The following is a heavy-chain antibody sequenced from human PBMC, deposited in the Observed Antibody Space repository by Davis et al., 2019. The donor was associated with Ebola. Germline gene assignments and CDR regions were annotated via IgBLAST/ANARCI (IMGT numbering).Heavy chain of an antibody. CDR3: AKGDGKQWLVQIFDY. CDR1: GFTFDDYA. CDR2: ISWNSGSI. D-gene: IGHD6-19*01. J-gene: IGHJ4*02. V-gene: IGHV3-9*03. Sequence: SLKISCAASGFTFDDYALHWVRQAPGKGLAWVSGISWNSGSIGYADSVKGRFTISRDNAKNSLYLQMNSLRAEDMALYYGAKGDGKQWLVQIFDYWGQGTLVTVSS.